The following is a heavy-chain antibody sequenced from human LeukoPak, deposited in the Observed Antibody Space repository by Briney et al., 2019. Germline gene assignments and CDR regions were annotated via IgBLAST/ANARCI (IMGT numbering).Heavy chain of an antibody. CDR3: ASRIAVAGTASGLVFDY. CDR2: IYPGDSDT. Sequence: GESLKISCKGSGYSFTSYWIGWVRQMPGKGLEWMGIIYPGDSDTRYSPSFQGQVTISADRSISTAYLQWSSLKASDTAMYYCASRIAVAGTASGLVFDYWGRGTLVTVSS. D-gene: IGHD6-19*01. CDR1: GYSFTSYW. V-gene: IGHV5-51*01. J-gene: IGHJ4*02.